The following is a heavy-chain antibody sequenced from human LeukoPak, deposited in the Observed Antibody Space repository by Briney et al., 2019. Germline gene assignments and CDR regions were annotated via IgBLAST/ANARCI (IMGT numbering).Heavy chain of an antibody. D-gene: IGHD2-2*01. CDR3: ARRVVDSRWYFDV. V-gene: IGHV4-31*03. CDR1: GGSIRSGDFY. CDR2: IYYSGTT. Sequence: SETLSLTCTVSGGSIRSGDFYWSWIRQHPGKGLEWIGYIYYSGTTYYSPSLKSRVTISLDTSKNQFSLKLSSVTAADTAVYSCARRVVDSRWYFDVWGRGTLITVSS. J-gene: IGHJ2*01.